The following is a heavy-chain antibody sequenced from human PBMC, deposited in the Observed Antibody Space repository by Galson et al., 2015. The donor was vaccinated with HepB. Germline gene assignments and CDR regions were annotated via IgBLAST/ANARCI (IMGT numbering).Heavy chain of an antibody. V-gene: IGHV3-66*01. J-gene: IGHJ4*02. Sequence: SLRLSCAVSGLTVSSNHMSWDRQAPGKGLEWVSGIYSGGSTYYADSVMGRFTFSRDNSKNTLYLQMNSLRAEDTAVYYCARDYRYSIGWAPWPFDYWGQGTLVTVSS. CDR1: GLTVSSNH. CDR3: ARDYRYSIGWAPWPFDY. CDR2: IYSGGST. D-gene: IGHD6-19*01.